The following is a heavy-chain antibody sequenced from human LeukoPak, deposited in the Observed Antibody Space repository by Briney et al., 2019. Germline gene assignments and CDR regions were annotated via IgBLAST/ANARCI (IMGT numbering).Heavy chain of an antibody. J-gene: IGHJ4*02. CDR3: ARQTGSGLFSLP. CDR2: IYHSGST. D-gene: IGHD3-10*01. Sequence: SETLSLTCAVSGGSISSSNWWSWVRQPPGKGLEWIGEIYHSGSTNYNPSLKSRVTISVDTSKNQFSLKLSSVTAADTAVYYCARQTGSGLFSLPGGQGTLVTVSS. V-gene: IGHV4-4*02. CDR1: GGSISSSNW.